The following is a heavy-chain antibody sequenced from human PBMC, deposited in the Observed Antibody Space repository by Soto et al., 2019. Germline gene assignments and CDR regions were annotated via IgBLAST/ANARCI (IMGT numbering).Heavy chain of an antibody. J-gene: IGHJ5*02. CDR3: ARDQSWHDLVWWFDP. Sequence: GASVKVSCKASGGTFSSYTISWVRQAPGQGLEWMGMIIPILGIANYAQKFQGRVTITADKSTSTAYMELSSLTSEDTAVYYCARDQSWHDLVWWFDPWGQGTLVTVSS. D-gene: IGHD1-1*01. CDR1: GGTFSSYT. V-gene: IGHV1-69*04. CDR2: IIPILGIA.